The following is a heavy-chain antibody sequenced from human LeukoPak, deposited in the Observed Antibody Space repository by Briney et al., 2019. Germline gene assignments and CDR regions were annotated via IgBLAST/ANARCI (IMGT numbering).Heavy chain of an antibody. D-gene: IGHD2-21*01. Sequence: SQTLSLTCAISGDSVSSNIAAWNWIRQSPSRGLEWLGRTYFRSQWSDDYAVSVKSRMSINPDTSKNQFPLQLNSLTPEDTAVYYCAREIASSYAFDIWGQGTVVTVSS. CDR2: TYFRSQWSD. CDR1: GDSVSSNIAA. CDR3: AREIASSYAFDI. J-gene: IGHJ3*02. V-gene: IGHV6-1*01.